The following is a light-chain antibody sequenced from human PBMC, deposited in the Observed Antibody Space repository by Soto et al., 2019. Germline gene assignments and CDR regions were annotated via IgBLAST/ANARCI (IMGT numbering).Light chain of an antibody. J-gene: IGLJ2*01. CDR2: EVS. CDR3: SSYTSSSTHVV. V-gene: IGLV2-14*01. Sequence: QSALTQPASVSGSPGQSITISCTGTSSDVGGYNYVSWYQQHPGKAPKRMIYEVSNRPSGVSNRFSGSKSGNPASLTISGLQAEDEADYYCSSYTSSSTHVVFGGGTKVTVL. CDR1: SSDVGGYNY.